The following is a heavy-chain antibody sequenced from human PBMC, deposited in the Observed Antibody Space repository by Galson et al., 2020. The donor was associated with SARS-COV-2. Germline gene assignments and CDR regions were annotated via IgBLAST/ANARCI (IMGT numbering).Heavy chain of an antibody. V-gene: IGHV4-4*02. D-gene: IGHD2-21*02. CDR1: GGSISSSDW. Sequence: SETLSLTCAVSGGSISSSDWWGWVSQPPGTGLEWIGEIFHSGYTNYNPSLKSRVTMSVDTSKNQFSLTLSSVTAADTALYSCSRIIVTAYYFSYMDVWGKGTTVTVSS. J-gene: IGHJ6*03. CDR2: IFHSGYT. CDR3: SRIIVTAYYFSYMDV.